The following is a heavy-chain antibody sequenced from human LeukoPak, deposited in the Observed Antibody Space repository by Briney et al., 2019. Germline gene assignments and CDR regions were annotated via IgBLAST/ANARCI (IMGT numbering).Heavy chain of an antibody. Sequence: TGGSLRLSCAASGFTFSSYAMSWVRQAPGKGLEWVSGISGSGGSTYYADSVKGRFTISRDNSKNPLHLQMNSLRAADTAVFYCAKGYCSTTRCYLNPFDYWGQGTLVAVSS. CDR1: GFTFSSYA. D-gene: IGHD2-2*01. CDR3: AKGYCSTTRCYLNPFDY. CDR2: ISGSGGST. V-gene: IGHV3-23*01. J-gene: IGHJ4*02.